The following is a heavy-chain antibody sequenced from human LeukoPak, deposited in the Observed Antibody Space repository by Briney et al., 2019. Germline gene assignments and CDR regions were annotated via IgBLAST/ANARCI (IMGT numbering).Heavy chain of an antibody. D-gene: IGHD6-25*01. CDR2: INAGNGNA. V-gene: IGHV1-3*01. CDR1: GYTFTSYA. CDR3: ARVSSGWHGYLDH. Sequence: GASVKVSCKASGYTFTSYAMHWVRQAPGQGLEWMGWINAGNGNATYTQKFQDRVTFTRDTSASTAYMDLSSLRSEDTAVYYCARVSSGWHGYLDHWGQGTPVTVSS. J-gene: IGHJ4*02.